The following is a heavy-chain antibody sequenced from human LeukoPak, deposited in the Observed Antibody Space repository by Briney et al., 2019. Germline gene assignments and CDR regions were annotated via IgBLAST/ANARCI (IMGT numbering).Heavy chain of an antibody. CDR1: GFTFSAYE. CDR3: ARDSQYYYGSGTGDV. D-gene: IGHD3-10*01. J-gene: IGHJ6*02. CDR2: ISSSGDTI. Sequence: TGGSVRLSCAASGFTFSAYEMNWVRQAPGKGLEWVSYISSSGDTIYYADSVTGRFTTSRDNAKNSLYLHMSSLRAEDTAVYYCARDSQYYYGSGTGDVWGQGSTV. V-gene: IGHV3-48*03.